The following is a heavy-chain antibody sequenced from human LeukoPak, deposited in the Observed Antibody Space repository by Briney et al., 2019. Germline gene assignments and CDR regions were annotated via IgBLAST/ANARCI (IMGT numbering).Heavy chain of an antibody. D-gene: IGHD3-10*01. Sequence: GGSLRLSCAASGFTFSNAWMSWVRQAPGEGLEWVGRIKSKTDGGTTDYAAPVKGRFTISRDDSKNTLYLQMNSLKTEDTAVYYCTTWVRWLPKLGNYYYGMDVWGQGTTVTVSS. CDR2: IKSKTDGGTT. CDR3: TTWVRWLPKLGNYYYGMDV. CDR1: GFTFSNAW. V-gene: IGHV3-15*01. J-gene: IGHJ6*02.